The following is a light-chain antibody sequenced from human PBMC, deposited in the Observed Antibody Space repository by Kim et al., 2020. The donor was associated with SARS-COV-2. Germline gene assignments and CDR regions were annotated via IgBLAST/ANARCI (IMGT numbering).Light chain of an antibody. V-gene: IGLV3-21*04. CDR1: NIGSKS. CDR2: YDS. J-gene: IGLJ3*02. Sequence: YELTQPPSVSVAPGKTARITCGENNIGSKSVHWYQLRPGQAPVLVIYYDSDRPSGIPERFSGSNSGNTATLTISRVEAGDEADYYCQVWDSSSDHFWVF. CDR3: QVWDSSSDHFWV.